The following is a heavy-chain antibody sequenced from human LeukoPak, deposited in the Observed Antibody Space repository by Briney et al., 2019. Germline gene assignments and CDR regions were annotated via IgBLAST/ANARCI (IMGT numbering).Heavy chain of an antibody. D-gene: IGHD2-15*01. Sequence: GASVKVSCKASGYTFTSYGISWVRQAPGQGLEWMGWISAYNGNTNYAQKLQGRVTMTTDTSTSTAYVELRSLRPDDTAVYYCARGSGVVVVAATPDVFDYWGQGTLVTVSS. V-gene: IGHV1-18*01. J-gene: IGHJ4*02. CDR2: ISAYNGNT. CDR1: GYTFTSYG. CDR3: ARGSGVVVVAATPDVFDY.